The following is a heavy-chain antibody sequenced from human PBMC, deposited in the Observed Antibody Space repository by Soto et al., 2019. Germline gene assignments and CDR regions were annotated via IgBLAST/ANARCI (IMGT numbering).Heavy chain of an antibody. D-gene: IGHD2-2*01. V-gene: IGHV3-21*01. CDR1: GFTFSSYS. CDR3: ARVGVVPAVTGGMDV. J-gene: IGHJ6*02. Sequence: EVQLVESGGGLVKPGGSLRLSCAASGFTFSSYSMNWVRQAPGKGLEWVSSISSSSSYIYYADSVKGRFTISRDNAXISLYLQMNSLRAEDTAVYYCARVGVVPAVTGGMDVWGQGTTVTVSS. CDR2: ISSSSSYI.